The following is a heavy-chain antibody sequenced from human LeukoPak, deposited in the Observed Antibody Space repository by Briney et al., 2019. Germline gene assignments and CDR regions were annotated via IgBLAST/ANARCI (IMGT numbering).Heavy chain of an antibody. V-gene: IGHV3-9*01. CDR2: ISWNSGSI. CDR1: GFTFDDYA. J-gene: IGHJ4*02. CDR3: AWEGRCDINACPPGN. Sequence: QPGRSLRLSCAASGFTFDDYAMHWVRQAPGKGLEWVSGISWNSGSIGYADSVKGRFTISRDNAKNSLFLQTNSLRVDDTALYYCAWEGRCDINACPPGNWGQGTLVTVSS. D-gene: IGHD1-26*01.